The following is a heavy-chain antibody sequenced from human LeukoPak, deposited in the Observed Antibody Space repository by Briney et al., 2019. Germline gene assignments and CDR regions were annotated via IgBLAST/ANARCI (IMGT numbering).Heavy chain of an antibody. J-gene: IGHJ5*02. CDR2: IYTSGST. CDR1: GGSISSYY. CDR3: ATQGLGDRSGHSWFDP. V-gene: IGHV4-4*09. D-gene: IGHD3-22*01. Sequence: SSETLSLTCTVSGGSISSYYWSWIRQPPGKGLEWIGYIYTSGSTNYNPSPKSRVTMSLDTSRNQFSLKLSSVTAADTAVYYCATQGLGDRSGHSWFDPWGQGTLVTVSS.